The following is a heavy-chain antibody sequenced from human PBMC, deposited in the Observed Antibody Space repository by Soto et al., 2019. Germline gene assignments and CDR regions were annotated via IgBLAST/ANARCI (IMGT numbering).Heavy chain of an antibody. CDR2: IWYDGSNK. CDR1: GFTFSSYG. Sequence: QVQLVESGGGVVQPGRSLRLSCAASGFTFSSYGMHWVRQAPGKGLEWVAVIWYDGSNKYYADSAKGRFTISRDNSKNTLYLQINSLRAEDTAVYYCARDRGTMVRGVIKGWFDPGGQGTLVTVSS. D-gene: IGHD3-10*01. J-gene: IGHJ5*02. V-gene: IGHV3-33*01. CDR3: ARDRGTMVRGVIKGWFDP.